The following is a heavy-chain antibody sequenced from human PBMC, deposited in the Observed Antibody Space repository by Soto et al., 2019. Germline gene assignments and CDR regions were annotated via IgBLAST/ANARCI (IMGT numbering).Heavy chain of an antibody. D-gene: IGHD4-4*01. CDR1: GYSFTSYW. CDR2: IYPGDSDT. V-gene: IGHV5-51*01. CDR3: ARTDSNYESDPYYYYGTDV. J-gene: IGHJ6*02. Sequence: GESLKISCKGSGYSFTSYWIGWVRQMPGKGLEWMGIIYPGDSDTRYSPSFQGQVTISADKSISTAYLQWSSLKASDTAMYYCARTDSNYESDPYYYYGTDVWGQGTTVTVSS.